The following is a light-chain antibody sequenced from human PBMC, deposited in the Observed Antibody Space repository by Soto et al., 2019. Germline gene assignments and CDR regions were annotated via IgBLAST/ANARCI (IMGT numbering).Light chain of an antibody. Sequence: DVVLTQTPLSSPVTLGQPASISCKSSQSLVNSDGNTYMSWLQQRPGQPPRLLIYRVSNRFSGVPDRFSGSGAGTDFTLRISRVEAEDVGVYYCMQIAHFPRTFGQGTKVDIK. V-gene: IGKV2-24*01. CDR3: MQIAHFPRT. CDR1: QSLVNSDGNTY. J-gene: IGKJ1*01. CDR2: RVS.